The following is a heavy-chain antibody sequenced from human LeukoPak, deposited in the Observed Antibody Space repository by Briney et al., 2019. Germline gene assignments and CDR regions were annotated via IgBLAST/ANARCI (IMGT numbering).Heavy chain of an antibody. Sequence: SETLSLTCAVYGGSFSGYYWSWIRQTPGKGLEWIGEINHSGSTNYNPSLKSRVTISVDTSKNQFSLKLSSVTAADTAVYYCARVGCSSTSCYLHYWGQGTLVAVSS. CDR3: ARVGCSSTSCYLHY. CDR2: INHSGST. D-gene: IGHD2-2*01. CDR1: GGSFSGYY. V-gene: IGHV4-34*01. J-gene: IGHJ4*02.